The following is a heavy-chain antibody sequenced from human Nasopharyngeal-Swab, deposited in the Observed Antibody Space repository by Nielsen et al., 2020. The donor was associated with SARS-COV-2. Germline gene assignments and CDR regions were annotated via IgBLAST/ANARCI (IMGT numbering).Heavy chain of an antibody. Sequence: GESLKISCAASGFTFSSYSMNWVRQAPGKGLEWVSYISSSSSTIYYADSVNGRFTISRDNAKNSLYLQMHSLRAEDTAVYYCARDPDYDFWSGYSKSFDYWGQGTLVTVSS. V-gene: IGHV3-48*04. CDR1: GFTFSSYS. CDR2: ISSSSSTI. J-gene: IGHJ4*02. CDR3: ARDPDYDFWSGYSKSFDY. D-gene: IGHD3-3*01.